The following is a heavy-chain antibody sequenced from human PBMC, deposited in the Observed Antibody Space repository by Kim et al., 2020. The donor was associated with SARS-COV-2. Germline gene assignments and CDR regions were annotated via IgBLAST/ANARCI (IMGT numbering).Heavy chain of an antibody. CDR2: IKQDGSEK. Sequence: GGSLRLSCAASGFTFSSYWMSWVRQAPGKGLEWVANIKQDGSEKYYVDSVKGRFTISRDNAKNSLYLQMNSLRAEDTAVYYCARVRDDYGDSMFDYWGQGTLVTVSS. V-gene: IGHV3-7*01. D-gene: IGHD4-17*01. CDR1: GFTFSSYW. CDR3: ARVRDDYGDSMFDY. J-gene: IGHJ4*02.